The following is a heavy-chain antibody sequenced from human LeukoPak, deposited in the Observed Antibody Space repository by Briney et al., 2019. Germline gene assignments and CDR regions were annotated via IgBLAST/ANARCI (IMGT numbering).Heavy chain of an antibody. V-gene: IGHV4-39*07. Sequence: SETLSLTCTVSGGSISSSSYYWSWIRQPPGKGLEWIGEINHSGSTNYNPSLKSRVTISVDTSKNQFSLKLSSVTAADTAVYYCASSTFGGVIVSDAFNIWGQGTMVTVSS. CDR2: INHSGST. D-gene: IGHD3-16*02. CDR1: GGSISSSSYY. CDR3: ASSTFGGVIVSDAFNI. J-gene: IGHJ3*02.